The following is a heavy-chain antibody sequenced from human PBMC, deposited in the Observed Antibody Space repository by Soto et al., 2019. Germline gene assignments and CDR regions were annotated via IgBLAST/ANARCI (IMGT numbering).Heavy chain of an antibody. CDR1: GGTFSSYA. D-gene: IGHD1-26*01. J-gene: IGHJ6*02. CDR2: IIPIFGTA. Sequence: SVKVSCKASGGTFSSYAISWVRQAPGQGLEWMGGIIPIFGTANYAQKFQGRVTITADESTSTAYMELSSLRSEDTAVYYCARSSGRATTYYYYGMDVWGQGTTVTVSS. V-gene: IGHV1-69*13. CDR3: ARSSGRATTYYYYGMDV.